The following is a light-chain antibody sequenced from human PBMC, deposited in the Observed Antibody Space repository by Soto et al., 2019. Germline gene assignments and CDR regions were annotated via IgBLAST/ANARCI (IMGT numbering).Light chain of an antibody. CDR2: DVS. CDR3: SSYTGSSTYV. V-gene: IGLV2-14*01. CDR1: SSDVGGYNY. J-gene: IGLJ1*01. Sequence: QSALTQPASVSGSPGQSITISCTGTSSDVGGYNYVSWYQQYPGKAPNLMIYDVSNRPSGVSNRFSGSKSGNTASLTISGLQADDESDYYCSSYTGSSTYVFGTGTKVTVL.